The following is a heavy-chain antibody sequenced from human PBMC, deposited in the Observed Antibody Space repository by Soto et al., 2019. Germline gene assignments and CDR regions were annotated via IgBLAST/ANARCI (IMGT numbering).Heavy chain of an antibody. CDR2: ISHDGTTR. Sequence: QVQLVESGGGVVQPGGSLRLSCAASGPTIRGFALHWVRQAPGKGLEWVSSISHDGTTRYNKDFVKGRFSISRDDSKNTKDLQIHGLRGEDSAVYYFGRVGRRNNLGKGFDPWGQGTLITVSS. D-gene: IGHD1-1*01. V-gene: IGHV3-30*03. CDR1: GPTIRGFA. J-gene: IGHJ5*02. CDR3: GRVGRRNNLGKGFDP.